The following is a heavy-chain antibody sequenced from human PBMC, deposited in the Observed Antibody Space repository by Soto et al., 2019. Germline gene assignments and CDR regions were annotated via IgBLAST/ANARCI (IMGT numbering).Heavy chain of an antibody. Sequence: PGGSLRLSCAASGFTFSSYAMSWVRQAPGKGLGWVSAISGSGGSTYYADSVKGRFTISRDNSKNTLYLQMTSLRAEDTAVYYCAKDLWRGGYCSGGSCYEGFYFDYWGQGALVTVSS. D-gene: IGHD2-15*01. CDR3: AKDLWRGGYCSGGSCYEGFYFDY. V-gene: IGHV3-23*01. CDR1: GFTFSSYA. J-gene: IGHJ4*02. CDR2: ISGSGGST.